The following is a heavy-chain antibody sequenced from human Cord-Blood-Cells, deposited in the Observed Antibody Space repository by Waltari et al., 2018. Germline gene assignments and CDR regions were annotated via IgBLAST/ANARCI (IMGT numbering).Heavy chain of an antibody. CDR1: GGTFSSYA. CDR2: IIPNLGRS. Sequence: QVQLVQSGAEVKKPGSSVKVSCKASGGTFSSYAISWVRQAPGQGLEWMGRIIPNLGRSNYAPKFQGRVTITADKSTSTAYMWLSSLGSEDTAVYYCSRGPGGAGDYYYYMGVWGKGTTVTVSS. D-gene: IGHD3-16*01. CDR3: SRGPGGAGDYYYYMGV. V-gene: IGHV1-69*09. J-gene: IGHJ6*03.